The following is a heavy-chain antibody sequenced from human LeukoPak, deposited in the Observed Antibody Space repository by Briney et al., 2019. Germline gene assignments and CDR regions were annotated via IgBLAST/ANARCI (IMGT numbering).Heavy chain of an antibody. V-gene: IGHV3-30*02. J-gene: IGHJ4*02. CDR3: ARGGDYDILTGYYDY. Sequence: GGSLRLSCAASGFTFSSYGIHWVRQAPGKGLEWVAFIRYDGSNKYYADSVKGRFTISRDNSKNTLYLQMNSLRAEDTAVYYCARGGDYDILTGYYDYWGQGTLVTVSS. CDR1: GFTFSSYG. D-gene: IGHD3-9*01. CDR2: IRYDGSNK.